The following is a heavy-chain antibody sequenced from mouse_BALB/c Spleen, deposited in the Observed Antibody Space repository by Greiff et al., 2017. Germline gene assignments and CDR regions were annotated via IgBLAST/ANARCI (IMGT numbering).Heavy chain of an antibody. J-gene: IGHJ2*01. Sequence: DVKLVESGGGLVQPGGSLRLSCATSGFTFTDYYMSWVRQPPGKALEWLGFIRNKANGYTTEYSASVKGRFTISRDNSQSILYLQMNTLRAEDSATYYCARDIRGHFDYWGQGTTLTVSS. CDR3: ARDIRGHFDY. CDR2: IRNKANGYTT. CDR1: GFTFTDYY. V-gene: IGHV7-3*02. D-gene: IGHD2-12*01.